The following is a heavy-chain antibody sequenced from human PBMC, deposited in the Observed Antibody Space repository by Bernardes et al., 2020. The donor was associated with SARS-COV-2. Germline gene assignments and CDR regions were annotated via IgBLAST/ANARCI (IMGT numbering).Heavy chain of an antibody. CDR2: ISWNSGSI. V-gene: IGHV3-9*01. D-gene: IGHD6-13*01. Sequence: GGSLRLSCAASGFTFDDYAMHWVRQATGKGLQWVSGISWNSGSIGYADSVKGRFTISRDNAKNSLYLQMNSLRAEDTALYYCAKWQGEQLVDYWGQGTLVTVSS. CDR3: AKWQGEQLVDY. CDR1: GFTFDDYA. J-gene: IGHJ4*02.